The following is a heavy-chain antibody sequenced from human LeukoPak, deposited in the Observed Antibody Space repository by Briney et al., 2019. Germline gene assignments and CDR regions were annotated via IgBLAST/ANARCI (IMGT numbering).Heavy chain of an antibody. D-gene: IGHD1-26*01. V-gene: IGHV5-51*01. CDR3: ARLVGATRDY. J-gene: IGHJ4*02. CDR2: IYPGDSDT. Sequence: GDSLKISCEASGYIFTNSWIGWVRQMPGRGLEWMGVIYPGDSDTRVSPSFQGQVTISADKSISTAYLQWSSLKASDTAMYYCARLVGATRDYWGQGTLVTVSA. CDR1: GYIFTNSW.